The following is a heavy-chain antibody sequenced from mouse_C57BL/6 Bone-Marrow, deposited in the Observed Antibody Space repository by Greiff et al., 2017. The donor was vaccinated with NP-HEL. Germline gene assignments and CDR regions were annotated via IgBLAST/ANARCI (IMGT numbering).Heavy chain of an antibody. D-gene: IGHD1-1*01. CDR2: IYPGSGNT. CDR3: ARDRSSPFAY. V-gene: IGHV1-76*01. Sequence: QVQLQQSGAELVRPGASVKLSCKASGYTFTDYYINWVKQRPGQGLEWIARIYPGSGNTYYNEKFKGKATLTAEKSSSTAYMQLSSLTSEDSAVYFCARDRSSPFAYWGQGTLVTVSA. J-gene: IGHJ3*01. CDR1: GYTFTDYY.